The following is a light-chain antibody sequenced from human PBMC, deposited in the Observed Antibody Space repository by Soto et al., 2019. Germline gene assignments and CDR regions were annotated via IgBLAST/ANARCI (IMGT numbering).Light chain of an antibody. Sequence: DIQMTQSPSSLSASVGDRVTITCRASQGIGNYLAWYQQKPGKVPKLLIFAASTLQSGVPSRFRGSGSGTDFTLTISSLQPEDVATYYCQKYTVAPGTFGPGTKVAIK. CDR1: QGIGNY. J-gene: IGKJ3*01. V-gene: IGKV1-27*01. CDR2: AAS. CDR3: QKYTVAPGT.